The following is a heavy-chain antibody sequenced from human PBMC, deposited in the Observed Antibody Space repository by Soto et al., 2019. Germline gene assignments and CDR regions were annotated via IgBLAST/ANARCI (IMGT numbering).Heavy chain of an antibody. J-gene: IGHJ4*02. CDR3: ARESEDLTSNFDY. V-gene: IGHV3-21*01. CDR2: ISSTTNYI. CDR1: GFTFTRYS. Sequence: GVSLRLSCAASGFTFTRYSMNWVRQAPGKGLEWVSSISSTTNYIYYADSMKGRFTVSRDNAKNSVYLEMNSLSAEDTAVYYCARESEDLTSNFDYWGQGTLVTVSS.